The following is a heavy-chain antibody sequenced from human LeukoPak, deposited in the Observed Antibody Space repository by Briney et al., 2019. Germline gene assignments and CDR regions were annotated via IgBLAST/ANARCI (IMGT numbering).Heavy chain of an antibody. CDR3: AREIPTGQQLDGAGFDY. D-gene: IGHD6-13*01. CDR1: GYSFTSYD. Sequence: GASVKVSCKASGYSFTSYDIIWVRQAPGQGLEWMGWISAYNGNTNYAQKLQGRVTMTTDTSTSTAYMELSSLRSEDTAVYYCAREIPTGQQLDGAGFDYWGQGTLVTVSS. CDR2: ISAYNGNT. J-gene: IGHJ4*02. V-gene: IGHV1-18*01.